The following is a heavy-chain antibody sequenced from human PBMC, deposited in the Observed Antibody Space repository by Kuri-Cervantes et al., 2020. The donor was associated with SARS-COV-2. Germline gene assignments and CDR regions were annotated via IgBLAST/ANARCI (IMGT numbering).Heavy chain of an antibody. CDR1: GYSFTSFG. CDR3: ARLDAVVYFGMDV. V-gene: IGHV1-18*01. Sequence: GGSLRLSCKASGYSFTSFGITWVRQAPGQGLEWMGWISAFNGNTNYAQKFRDRVALTTDTSTGIAYMELRTLRSDDTAVYYCARLDAVVYFGMDVWGQGTTVTVSS. CDR2: ISAFNGNT. J-gene: IGHJ6*02. D-gene: IGHD5-18*01.